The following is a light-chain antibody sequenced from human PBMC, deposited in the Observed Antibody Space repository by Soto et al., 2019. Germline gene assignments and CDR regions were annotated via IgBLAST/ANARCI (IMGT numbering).Light chain of an antibody. J-gene: IGLJ1*01. CDR3: CSYAGSYSYV. CDR2: DVS. Sequence: QSALTQPRSVSGSPGQSVTISCTGTSSDVGGYNYVSWYQEQPGKAPKLTIYDVSKRPSGVPDRFSGSKSGNTASLTISGLQAEDEADYYCCSYAGSYSYVFGTGTKVTVL. V-gene: IGLV2-11*01. CDR1: SSDVGGYNY.